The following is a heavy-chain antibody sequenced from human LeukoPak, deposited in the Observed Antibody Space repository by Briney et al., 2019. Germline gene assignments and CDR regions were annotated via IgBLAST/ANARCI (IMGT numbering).Heavy chain of an antibody. D-gene: IGHD3-22*01. J-gene: IGHJ4*02. Sequence: ASVKVSCKASGYTFTNYYIHWVRQAPGQGLEWMGMFNPSGGSTDYAQMFQGRVTMTRDMSTSTVYMELSSLRSEDTAVYYCTILQFYYDSTNYYYLLDYWGQGTLVTVSS. CDR2: FNPSGGST. V-gene: IGHV1-46*01. CDR1: GYTFTNYY. CDR3: TILQFYYDSTNYYYLLDY.